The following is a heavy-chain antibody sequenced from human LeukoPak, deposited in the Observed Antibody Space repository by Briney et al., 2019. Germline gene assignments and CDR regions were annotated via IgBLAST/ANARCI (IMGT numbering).Heavy chain of an antibody. CDR1: GFTFSSYS. D-gene: IGHD2-2*01. Sequence: GGSLRLSCAASGFTFSSYSMNWVRQAPGKGLEWVSSISSSSSYIYYADSVKGRFTISRDNAKNSLYLQMNSLRAEDTAVYYCARDEAYCSSTSCYYYYYYMDVWGKGTTVTVSS. J-gene: IGHJ6*03. CDR2: ISSSSSYI. V-gene: IGHV3-21*01. CDR3: ARDEAYCSSTSCYYYYYYMDV.